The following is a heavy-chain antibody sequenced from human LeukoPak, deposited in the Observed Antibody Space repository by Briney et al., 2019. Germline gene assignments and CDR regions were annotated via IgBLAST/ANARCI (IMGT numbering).Heavy chain of an antibody. CDR3: ARAKRETSTRPWTSGMDV. Sequence: GGSLRLSCAASGFTLSDYDIHWVRQAIGKGLDWVSGLGSAGDKYHAGSERGRFTISREDVENSVYLQMNGLRPEDTAIYYCARAKRETSTRPWTSGMDVWGQGTTVTVSS. V-gene: IGHV3-13*01. D-gene: IGHD3/OR15-3a*01. CDR2: LGSAGDK. CDR1: GFTLSDYD. J-gene: IGHJ6*02.